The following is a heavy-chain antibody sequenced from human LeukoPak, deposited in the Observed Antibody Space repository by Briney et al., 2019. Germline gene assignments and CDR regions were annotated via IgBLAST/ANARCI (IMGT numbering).Heavy chain of an antibody. CDR3: ARGIAAAGGDYYYGMDV. V-gene: IGHV3-30-3*01. D-gene: IGHD6-13*01. Sequence: PGGSLRLSCAASGFTFSSYAMHWVRQAPGKGLEWVAVISYDGSNKYYADSVKGRFTISRDNSKNTLYLQMNSLRAEDTAVYYCARGIAAAGGDYYYGMDVWGQGTTVTVSS. CDR1: GFTFSSYA. CDR2: ISYDGSNK. J-gene: IGHJ6*02.